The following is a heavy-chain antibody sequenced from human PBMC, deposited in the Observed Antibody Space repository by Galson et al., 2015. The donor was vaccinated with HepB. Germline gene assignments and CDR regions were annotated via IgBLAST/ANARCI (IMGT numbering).Heavy chain of an antibody. CDR2: ISGSGGST. V-gene: IGHV3-23*01. D-gene: IGHD3-22*01. Sequence: SLRLSCAASGFTFSSYAMSWVRQAPGKGLEWVSAISGSGGSTYYADSVKGRFTISRDNSKNTLYLQMNSRRAEDTAVYYCAKCPYDSSGYYYSHAFDIWGQGTMVTVSS. J-gene: IGHJ3*02. CDR1: GFTFSSYA. CDR3: AKCPYDSSGYYYSHAFDI.